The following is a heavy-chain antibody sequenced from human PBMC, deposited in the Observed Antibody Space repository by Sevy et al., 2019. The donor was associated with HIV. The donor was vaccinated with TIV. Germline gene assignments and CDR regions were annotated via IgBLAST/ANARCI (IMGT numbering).Heavy chain of an antibody. CDR1: GFTFSSYA. CDR3: AKDRIWELGDAFDI. CDR2: LSGNGGST. V-gene: IGHV3-23*01. D-gene: IGHD1-7*01. Sequence: GGSLRLSCAASGFTFSSYAMSWVRRAPGKGLEWVSDLSGNGGSTNYADSVKGRFALSRDNSKNTLYLQMNNLRAEDTAIYFCAKDRIWELGDAFDIWGQGTMVTVSS. J-gene: IGHJ3*02.